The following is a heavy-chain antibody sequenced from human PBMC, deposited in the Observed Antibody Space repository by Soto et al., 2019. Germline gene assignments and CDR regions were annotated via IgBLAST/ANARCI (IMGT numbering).Heavy chain of an antibody. V-gene: IGHV1-3*01. D-gene: IGHD2-8*02. CDR3: ARYVFDSTGYFDY. Sequence: ATRKVYIETSGYQLTRDGPNLVPPAPGRSLEPMGWINAENSNTKVSERFQRRVTITRDTVANTVYLELSSLTSEDTAVYYCARYVFDSTGYFDYRGRGSPVTVSS. J-gene: IGHJ4*02. CDR1: GYQLTRDG. CDR2: INAENSNT.